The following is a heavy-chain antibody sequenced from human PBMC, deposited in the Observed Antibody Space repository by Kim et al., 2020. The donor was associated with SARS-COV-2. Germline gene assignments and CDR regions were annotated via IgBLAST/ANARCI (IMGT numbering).Heavy chain of an antibody. CDR2: IYTSGST. J-gene: IGHJ5*01. CDR1: GGSISSYY. V-gene: IGHV4-4*07. CDR3: ARSACSSWYEDGGFDP. Sequence: SETLSLTCTVSGGSISSYYWSWIRQPAGKGLEWIGRIYTSGSTNYNPSLKSRVTMSVDTSKNQFSLKLSSVTAADTAVYYCARSACSSWYEDGGFDPWGQGTLVTVSS. D-gene: IGHD6-13*01.